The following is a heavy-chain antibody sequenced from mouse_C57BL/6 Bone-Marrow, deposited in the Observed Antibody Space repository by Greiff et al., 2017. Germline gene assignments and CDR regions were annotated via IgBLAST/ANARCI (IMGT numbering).Heavy chain of an antibody. V-gene: IGHV1-7*01. Sequence: VQVVESGAELAKPGASVTLSCKASGYTFTSYWMHWVKQRPGQGLEWIGNINPSSGYTKYNQKFKDKATLTADKSSSTAYMQLSSLTYEDSAVYYCARSPLGRPWYFDVWGTGTTVTVSS. CDR3: ARSPLGRPWYFDV. CDR1: GYTFTSYW. J-gene: IGHJ1*03. CDR2: INPSSGYT. D-gene: IGHD4-1*01.